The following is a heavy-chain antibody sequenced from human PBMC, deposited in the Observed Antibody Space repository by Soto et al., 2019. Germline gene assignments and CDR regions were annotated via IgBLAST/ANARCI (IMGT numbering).Heavy chain of an antibody. CDR2: MNPNSGDT. V-gene: IGHV1-8*01. CDR3: ARNILSTGLFDY. J-gene: IGHJ4*02. D-gene: IGHD3-16*01. CDR1: GYTFTNYD. Sequence: QVQLVQSGAEVKKPGASVTVSCKAYGYTFTNYDFNWVRQATGHGLEWLGGMNPNSGDTGYAQNYKGRVHLKRNTSINTASMELRSLTSEDTAVYYCARNILSTGLFDYCGQGTPVTVSS.